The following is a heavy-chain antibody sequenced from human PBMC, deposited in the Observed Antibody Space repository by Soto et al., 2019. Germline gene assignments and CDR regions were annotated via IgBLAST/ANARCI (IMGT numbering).Heavy chain of an antibody. CDR3: ASSLVRGPLDY. V-gene: IGHV4-31*03. Sequence: SETLSLTCTVSGGSISSGGYYWSWIRQHPGKGLEWIGYIYYGGSTYYSPSLKSRVTISVDTSKNQFSLKLSSVTAADTAVYYCASSLVRGPLDYWGQGTLVTVSS. CDR2: IYYGGST. CDR1: GGSISSGGYY. J-gene: IGHJ4*02. D-gene: IGHD3-10*01.